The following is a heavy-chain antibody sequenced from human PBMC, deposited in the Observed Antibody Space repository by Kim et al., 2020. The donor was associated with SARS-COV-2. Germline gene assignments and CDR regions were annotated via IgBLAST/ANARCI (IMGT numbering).Heavy chain of an antibody. D-gene: IGHD2-2*01. Sequence: SETLSLTCSVSGGSIRSGGKFWTWIRQHPAKGLEWIGYISYSGNPHYSPSLRSRVSISLQTSENQFSLELTSVPAADTAVYYCARGQPLDYWGQGILVTV. J-gene: IGHJ4*02. CDR2: ISYSGNP. V-gene: IGHV4-31*03. CDR3: ARGQPLDY. CDR1: GGSIRSGGKF.